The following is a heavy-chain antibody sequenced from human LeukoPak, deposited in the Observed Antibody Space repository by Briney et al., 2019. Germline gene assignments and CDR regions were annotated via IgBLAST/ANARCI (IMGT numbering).Heavy chain of an antibody. V-gene: IGHV4-59*12. CDR2: IYYSGST. D-gene: IGHD2-2*01. CDR3: ARGVPAAIYYYYGMDV. J-gene: IGHJ6*02. CDR1: GGSISSYY. Sequence: SETLSLTCTVSGGSISSYYWSWIRQPPGKGLEWIGYIYYSGSTNYNPSLKSRVTISVDTSKNQFSLKLSSVTAADTAVYYCARGVPAAIYYYYGMDVWGQGTTVTVSS.